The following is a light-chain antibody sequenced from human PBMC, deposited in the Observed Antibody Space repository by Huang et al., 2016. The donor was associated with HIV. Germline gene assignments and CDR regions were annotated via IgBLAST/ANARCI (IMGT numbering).Light chain of an antibody. J-gene: IGKJ2*01. CDR3: QQRTSPYT. CDR2: DAS. V-gene: IGKV3-11*01. Sequence: VLTQSPATLSLSPGERATLSCRASQSVSTYLAWYQHQPGQAPRLLIYDASNWATGVPARFRGSGSGTDVTLTISSLEPEDFAVYYWQQRTSPYTFGQGTKLEIK. CDR1: QSVSTY.